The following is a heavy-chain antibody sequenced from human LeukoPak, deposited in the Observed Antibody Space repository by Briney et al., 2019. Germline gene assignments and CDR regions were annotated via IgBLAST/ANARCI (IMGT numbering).Heavy chain of an antibody. CDR2: INHSGST. CDR1: GGSFSGYY. Sequence: SETLSLTCAVYGGSFSGYYWSWIRQPPGKGREWIGEINHSGSTNYNPSLKSRVTISVDTSKNQFSLKLSSVTAADTAVYYCARDHYYDSSGYSYWGQGTLVTVSS. D-gene: IGHD3-22*01. CDR3: ARDHYYDSSGYSY. J-gene: IGHJ4*02. V-gene: IGHV4-34*01.